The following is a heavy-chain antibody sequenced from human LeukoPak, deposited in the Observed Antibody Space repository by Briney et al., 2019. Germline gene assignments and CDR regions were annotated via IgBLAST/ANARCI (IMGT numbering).Heavy chain of an antibody. CDR2: ISGSSDTT. V-gene: IGHV3-23*01. CDR3: ANREGGYTYDPFDY. D-gene: IGHD5-18*01. J-gene: IGHJ4*02. Sequence: GGSLRLSCAASGFTFSTYAMSWVRQAPGRGLEWVSAISGSSDTTYYADSVKGRSTISRDNSKNTLYLQMNSLRAEDTAVYYCANREGGYTYDPFDYWGQGTLVTVSS. CDR1: GFTFSTYA.